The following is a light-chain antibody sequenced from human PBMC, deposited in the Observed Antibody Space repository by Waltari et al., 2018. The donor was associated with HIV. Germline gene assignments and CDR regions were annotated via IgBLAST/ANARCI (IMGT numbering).Light chain of an antibody. V-gene: IGLV1-47*01. J-gene: IGLJ3*02. CDR3: AAWDDSLRGLV. CDR1: SSNIGSNY. Sequence: QSVLTQPPSASGTPGQRVTISCSGSSSNIGSNYVFWYQQLPGTAPKLVLYRNNRRPSGGPDRVSGAKAGTSAALAISGLRSEDEADYYCAAWDDSLRGLVFGGGTKLTVL. CDR2: RNN.